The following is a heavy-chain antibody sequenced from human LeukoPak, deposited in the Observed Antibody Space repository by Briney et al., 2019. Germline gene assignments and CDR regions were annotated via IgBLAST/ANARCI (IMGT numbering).Heavy chain of an antibody. CDR1: GGTFSSYA. CDR2: IIPILGIA. Sequence: GASVKVSCKASGGTFSSYAISWVRQAPGQGLEWMGRIIPILGIANYAQKFQGRVTITADKSTSTAYMELSSLRSEDTAVYYCARDRDDGDYYFDYWGQGTLVTVSS. J-gene: IGHJ4*02. V-gene: IGHV1-69*04. CDR3: ARDRDDGDYYFDY. D-gene: IGHD4-17*01.